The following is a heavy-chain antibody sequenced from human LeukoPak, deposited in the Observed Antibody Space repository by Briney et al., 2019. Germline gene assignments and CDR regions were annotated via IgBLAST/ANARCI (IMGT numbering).Heavy chain of an antibody. J-gene: IGHJ6*03. CDR3: ASLTYYYMDV. V-gene: IGHV4-34*01. CDR2: INHSGST. Sequence: SETLSLTCAVYGGSFSGYYWSWIRQPPGRGLEWIGEINHSGSTNYNPSLKSRVTISVDTSKNQFSLKLSSVTAADTAVYYCASLTYYYMDVWGKGTTVTISS. CDR1: GGSFSGYY.